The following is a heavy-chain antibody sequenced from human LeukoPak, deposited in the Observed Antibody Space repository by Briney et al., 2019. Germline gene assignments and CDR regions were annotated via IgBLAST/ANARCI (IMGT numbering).Heavy chain of an antibody. CDR1: GYTFTSYD. CDR3: ARSIVGVRKRNDY. V-gene: IGHV1-8*01. J-gene: IGHJ4*02. CDR2: MNPNSGHT. Sequence: ASVKVSCKASGYTFTSYDIIWVRQASGQGLEWMGWMNPNSGHTGYAQKFQGRVTMTRTTSISTAYMELTSLTSEDSAVYYCARSIVGVRKRNDYWGQGALVTVSS. D-gene: IGHD1-26*01.